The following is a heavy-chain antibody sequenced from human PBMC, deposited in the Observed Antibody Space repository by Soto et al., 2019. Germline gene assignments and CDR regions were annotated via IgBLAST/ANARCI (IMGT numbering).Heavy chain of an antibody. Sequence: PSETLSLTCTVSGGSISSYYWSWIRQPPGKGLEWIGYIYYSGSTNYNPSLKSRVTISVDTSKNQFSLKLSSVTAADTAVYYCARTSLLWFGELLDYWGQGPLVTVSS. D-gene: IGHD3-10*01. CDR2: IYYSGST. J-gene: IGHJ4*02. CDR3: ARTSLLWFGELLDY. CDR1: GGSISSYY. V-gene: IGHV4-59*01.